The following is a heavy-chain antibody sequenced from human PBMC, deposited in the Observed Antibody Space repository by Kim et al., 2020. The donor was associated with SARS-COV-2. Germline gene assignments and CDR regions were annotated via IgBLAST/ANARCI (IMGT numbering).Heavy chain of an antibody. J-gene: IGHJ4*02. V-gene: IGHV3-30*18. CDR1: GFTFSSYG. CDR2: ISYDGSNK. CDR3: AKDLYSGGSGS. Sequence: GGSLRLSCAASGFTFSSYGMHWVRQDPGKGLEWVAVISYDGSNKYYADSVKGRCTISRDNSKNTLYLQMNSLRAEDTAVYYCAKDLYSGGSGSWGQGTLVTVSS. D-gene: IGHD3-10*01.